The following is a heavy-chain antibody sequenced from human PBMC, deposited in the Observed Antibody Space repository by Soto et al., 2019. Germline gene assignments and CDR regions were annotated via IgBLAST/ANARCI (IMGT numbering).Heavy chain of an antibody. D-gene: IGHD3-22*01. CDR3: ASRPYDIDAFDI. J-gene: IGHJ3*02. Sequence: QVQLQESGPGLVKPSETLSLTCTVSGGSISSYYWSWIRQPPGKGLEWIGYIYYSGSTNNNPSLKSRVTISVDTSKNQFSLKLSSVTAADTAVYYCASRPYDIDAFDIWGQGTMVTVSS. V-gene: IGHV4-59*01. CDR2: IYYSGST. CDR1: GGSISSYY.